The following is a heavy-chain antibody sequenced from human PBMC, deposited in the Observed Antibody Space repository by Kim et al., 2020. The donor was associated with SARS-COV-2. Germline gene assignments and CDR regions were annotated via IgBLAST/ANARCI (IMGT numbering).Heavy chain of an antibody. V-gene: IGHV3-53*01. CDR1: GFTVSSNY. Sequence: GGSLRLSCAASGFTVSSNYMSWVRQAPGKGLEWVSVIYSGGSTYYADSVKGRFTISRDNSKNTLYLQMNSLRAEDTAVYYCARENVLLWFGELKGGMDVWGQGTTVTVSS. CDR3: ARENVLLWFGELKGGMDV. CDR2: IYSGGST. J-gene: IGHJ6*02. D-gene: IGHD3-10*01.